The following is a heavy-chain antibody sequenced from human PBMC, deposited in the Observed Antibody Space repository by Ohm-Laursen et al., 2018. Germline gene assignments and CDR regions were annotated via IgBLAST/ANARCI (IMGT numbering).Heavy chain of an antibody. CDR2: VSYDERYK. D-gene: IGHD3-3*01. J-gene: IGHJ4*02. CDR3: ARDARDALRLLEIDY. CDR1: GFTFNNFG. Sequence: SLRLSCAASGFTFNNFGMHWVRQAPGKGLEWVAVVSYDERYKNYVDSVKGRFTVSRDNARNSVYLEMSSLRADDTAVYYCARDARDALRLLEIDYWGQGTLVTVSS. V-gene: IGHV3-30*03.